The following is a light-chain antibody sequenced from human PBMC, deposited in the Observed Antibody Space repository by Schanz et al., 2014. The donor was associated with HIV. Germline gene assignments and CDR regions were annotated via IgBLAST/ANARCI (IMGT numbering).Light chain of an antibody. Sequence: EIVMTQSPATLSVSPGERATLSCRASQSVSSNLAWYQQKAGQAPRLLIYGASNRATGIPARFSGSGSGTDFTLTISSLEPEDFAVYYCQQYGSSLVTFGGGTKVEIK. CDR2: GAS. V-gene: IGKV3D-15*01. J-gene: IGKJ4*01. CDR3: QQYGSSLVT. CDR1: QSVSSN.